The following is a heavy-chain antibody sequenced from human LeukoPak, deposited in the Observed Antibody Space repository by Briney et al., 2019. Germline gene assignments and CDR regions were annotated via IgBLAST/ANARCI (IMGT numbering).Heavy chain of an antibody. CDR2: ISSSGSTT. Sequence: GGSLRLSCAASGFTFSSYEMNWVRQAPGKGLEWVSYISSSGSTTYYADSVKGRFTISRDNAKNSLYLQMNSLRAEDTAVYYCAREVAAAGSPFDYWGQGTLVTVSS. J-gene: IGHJ4*02. V-gene: IGHV3-48*03. D-gene: IGHD6-13*01. CDR1: GFTFSSYE. CDR3: AREVAAAGSPFDY.